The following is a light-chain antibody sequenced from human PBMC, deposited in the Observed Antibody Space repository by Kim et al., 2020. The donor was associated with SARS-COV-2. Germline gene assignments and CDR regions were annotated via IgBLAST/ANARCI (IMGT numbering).Light chain of an antibody. J-gene: IGKJ1*01. CDR3: QQYYSWPQT. Sequence: VSPEQSVTLSCRASHYISSNLAWYQHKPGQAPRLLIRGAAAKTTGIPAMLSGSGSGTDFTLAISSLQSEDFAVYYCQQYYSWPQTFGQGTKVDIK. CDR1: HYISSN. V-gene: IGKV3D-15*01. CDR2: GAA.